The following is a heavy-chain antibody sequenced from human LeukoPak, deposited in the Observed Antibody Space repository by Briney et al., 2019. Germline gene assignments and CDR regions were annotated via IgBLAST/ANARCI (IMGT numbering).Heavy chain of an antibody. J-gene: IGHJ4*02. V-gene: IGHV4-39*01. Sequence: PSETLSLTCTVSGGSISSSSYYWGWIRQPPGKGLEWIGSIYYSGSIYYNPSLKSRVTIAVDTSKNQFSLKLSSVNAADTAVYYCARLDDSSGYSAYPLDYWGQGTLVTVSS. CDR3: ARLDDSSGYSAYPLDY. D-gene: IGHD3-22*01. CDR1: GGSISSSSYY. CDR2: IYYSGSI.